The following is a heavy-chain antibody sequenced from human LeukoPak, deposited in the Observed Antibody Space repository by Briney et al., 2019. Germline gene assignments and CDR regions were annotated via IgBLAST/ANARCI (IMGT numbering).Heavy chain of an antibody. CDR1: GFIFSGYW. CDR2: IKQGGSEK. CDR3: ARDYVWGSSESDY. V-gene: IGHV3-7*01. J-gene: IGHJ4*02. D-gene: IGHD7-27*01. Sequence: GGSLRLSCAASGFIFSGYWMTWFRQTPGKGLEWVGNIKQGGSEKYYVDSVKGRFTISRDNAKNSLYLQMNSLRVEDTAIYYCARDYVWGSSESDYWGQGTLVTVSS.